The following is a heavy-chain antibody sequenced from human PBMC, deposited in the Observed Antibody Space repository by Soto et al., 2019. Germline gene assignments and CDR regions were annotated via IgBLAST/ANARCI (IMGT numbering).Heavy chain of an antibody. CDR2: INHSGST. Sequence: QVQLQQWGAGLLKPSETLSLTCAVYGGSFSGYYWSWIRQPPGKGLEWIGEINHSGSTNYNPSLKRRVTISVDTSKNQFSLKLSSVTAADTAVYYCARGRIVVVPAAKRSWFDPWGQGTLVTVSS. J-gene: IGHJ5*02. D-gene: IGHD2-2*01. CDR3: ARGRIVVVPAAKRSWFDP. CDR1: GGSFSGYY. V-gene: IGHV4-34*01.